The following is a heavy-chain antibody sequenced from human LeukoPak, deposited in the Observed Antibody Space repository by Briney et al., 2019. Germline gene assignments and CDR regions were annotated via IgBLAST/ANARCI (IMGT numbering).Heavy chain of an antibody. CDR1: GYTFTSYY. CDR2: INPSGGST. CDR3: AREKTSSPDAFDI. V-gene: IGHV1-46*01. D-gene: IGHD2-15*01. J-gene: IGHJ3*02. Sequence: ASVKVSCKASGYTFTSYYMHWVRQAPGQGLEWMGIINPSGGSTNYAQKFQGRVTITADKSTSTAYMELSSLRSEDTAVYYCAREKTSSPDAFDIWGQGTMVTVSS.